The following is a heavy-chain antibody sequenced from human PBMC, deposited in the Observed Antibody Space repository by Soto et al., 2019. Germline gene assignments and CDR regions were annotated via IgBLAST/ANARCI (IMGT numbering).Heavy chain of an antibody. CDR1: GGSINNGDDY. CDR3: GRVKIKFGGVTAIDY. J-gene: IGHJ4*02. V-gene: IGHV4-30-4*01. D-gene: IGHD3-16*01. CDR2: ILYSGYT. Sequence: ILSLTCTVSGGSINNGDDYWSWIRQPPGKGLEWMGHILYSGYTDYNPTLLSRITISIETSKNQFSLRLSSVTAADTAVYFCGRVKIKFGGVTAIDYWGQGTLVTVSS.